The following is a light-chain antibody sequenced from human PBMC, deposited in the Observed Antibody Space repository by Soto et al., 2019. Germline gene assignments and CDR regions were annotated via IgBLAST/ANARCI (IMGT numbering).Light chain of an antibody. V-gene: IGLV2-14*03. Sequence: QSVLTQPASVSGSPGQSITISCTGTSGDVGSYNSVSWYQQHPGKAPKLIIYEVTNRPSGVSNRFSGSKSGNTASLTISGLQAEDEADYYCGSYTDTTTDVLFGGGTKLTVL. CDR1: SGDVGSYNS. CDR3: GSYTDTTTDVL. J-gene: IGLJ2*01. CDR2: EVT.